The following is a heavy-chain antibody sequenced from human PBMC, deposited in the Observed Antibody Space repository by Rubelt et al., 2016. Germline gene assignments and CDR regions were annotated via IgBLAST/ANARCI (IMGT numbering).Heavy chain of an antibody. CDR3: VRGGGFYFDY. CDR2: ISGSGVST. J-gene: IGHJ4*02. V-gene: IGHV3-23*01. D-gene: IGHD3-3*01. Sequence: LESGGDLVQPGGSLRLSCAASGFTFSNYVMSWVRQAPGKGLEWVSGISGSGVSTYYADSVKGRFIISRDNSKNTVYLQMNSLRAEDTAVYYCVRGGGFYFDYWGQGTLVTVSS. CDR1: GFTFSNYV.